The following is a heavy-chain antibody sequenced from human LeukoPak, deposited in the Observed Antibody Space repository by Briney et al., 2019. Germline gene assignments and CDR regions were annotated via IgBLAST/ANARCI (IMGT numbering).Heavy chain of an antibody. J-gene: IGHJ4*02. CDR3: ARAVRFYSSSWKTFDY. CDR1: GFTFSSYW. CDR2: IKQDGSEK. D-gene: IGHD6-13*01. V-gene: IGHV3-7*01. Sequence: PGGSLRLSCAASGFTFSSYWMSWVHQAPGKGLEWVANIKQDGSEKYYVDSVKGRFTISRDNAKNSLYLQMNSLRAEDTAVYYCARAVRFYSSSWKTFDYWGQGTLVTVSS.